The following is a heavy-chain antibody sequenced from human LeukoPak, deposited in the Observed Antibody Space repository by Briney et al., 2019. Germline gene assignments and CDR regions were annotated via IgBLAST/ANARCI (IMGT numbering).Heavy chain of an antibody. CDR1: GFTFSSYW. CDR3: ARVGGAFDY. D-gene: IGHD3-16*01. CDR2: IKQDGSEK. J-gene: IGHJ4*02. Sequence: GGXXRLSCAASGFTFSSYWMSWVRQAPGKGLEWVANIKQDGSEKSYVDSLKGRFTISRDNPKTSLYLQMNSLRAEDTAVYYCARVGGAFDYWGQGTLVTVSS. V-gene: IGHV3-7*01.